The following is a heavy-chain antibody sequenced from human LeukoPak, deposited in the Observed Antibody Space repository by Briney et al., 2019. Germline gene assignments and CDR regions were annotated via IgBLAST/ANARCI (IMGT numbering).Heavy chain of an antibody. J-gene: IGHJ4*02. CDR2: TSYDGSNK. CDR3: AKDIGQWLVRGYFDY. CDR1: GFTFSSYA. V-gene: IGHV3-30-3*01. D-gene: IGHD6-19*01. Sequence: GGSLRLSCAASGFTFSSYAMHWVRQAPGKGLEWVSVTSYDGSNKYYADSVKGRFTISRDNSKNTLYLQMNSLRAEDTAVYYCAKDIGQWLVRGYFDYWGQGTLVTVSS.